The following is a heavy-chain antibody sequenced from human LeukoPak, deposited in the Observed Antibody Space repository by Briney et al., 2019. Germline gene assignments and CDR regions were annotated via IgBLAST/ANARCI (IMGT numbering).Heavy chain of an antibody. CDR2: IIPIFGTA. Sequence: GSSVEVSCKASGGTFSTYAVSWVRQAPGQGLEWMGGIIPIFGTANYAQKFQGRVTITADESPSTAYMELSSLRFEDTAVYYCARGGAPYDYSSSSNPYWYLDLWGSGTLVTVSS. J-gene: IGHJ2*01. CDR1: GGTFSTYA. V-gene: IGHV1-69*01. CDR3: ARGGAPYDYSSSSNPYWYLDL. D-gene: IGHD6-6*01.